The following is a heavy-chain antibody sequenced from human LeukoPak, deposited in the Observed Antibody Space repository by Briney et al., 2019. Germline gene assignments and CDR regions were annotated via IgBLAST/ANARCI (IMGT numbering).Heavy chain of an antibody. Sequence: ASVKVSCKASGYTFTSYYMHWVRQAPGQGLEWMGIINPSGGSTSYEQKFQGRGTMTRDTSTSTVYMELSSLRSEDTAVYYCARGRLRYFDWLLPREESYFDYWGQGTLVTVSS. J-gene: IGHJ4*02. CDR3: ARGRLRYFDWLLPREESYFDY. CDR1: GYTFTSYY. CDR2: INPSGGST. D-gene: IGHD3-9*01. V-gene: IGHV1-46*01.